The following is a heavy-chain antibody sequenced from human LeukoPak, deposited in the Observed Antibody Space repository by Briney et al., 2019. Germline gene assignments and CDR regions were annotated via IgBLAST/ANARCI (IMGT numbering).Heavy chain of an antibody. J-gene: IGHJ4*02. D-gene: IGHD6-13*01. CDR1: GGSISSYY. Sequence: PSETLSLTCTVPGGSISSYYWSWIRQPPGKGLEWVGYIYYSGSTNYNPSLKSRVTISVDTSKNQLSLKVSSVTAADTAVYYCAREAYSSSWYVDYWGQGTLVTVSS. V-gene: IGHV4-59*01. CDR3: AREAYSSSWYVDY. CDR2: IYYSGST.